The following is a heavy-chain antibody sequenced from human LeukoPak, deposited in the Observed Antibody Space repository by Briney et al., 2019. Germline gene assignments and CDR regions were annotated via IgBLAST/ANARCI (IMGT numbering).Heavy chain of an antibody. CDR3: ARLVGASDY. J-gene: IGHJ4*02. D-gene: IGHD1-26*01. CDR2: ISGSGGGT. V-gene: IGHV3-23*01. CDR1: GFTLSSYA. Sequence: TGGSPRLSCAASGFTLSSYAMSWGRQAPGKGLEWVSAISGSGGGTYYADSVKGRFTISRDNSKNTLYLQMNSLRAEDTAVYYCARLVGASDYWGQGTLVTVSS.